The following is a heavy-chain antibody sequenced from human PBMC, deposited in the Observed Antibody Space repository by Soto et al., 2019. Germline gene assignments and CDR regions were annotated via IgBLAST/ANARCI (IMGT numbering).Heavy chain of an antibody. Sequence: QVQLQESGPGLVKPSETLFLTCTVSGDSVSSGNSYWSWVRQPPGKGLECIAYIYHTGIAFYNPSVKSRVTLSVDTSKNQFSLQLNSVTAAYTAIYYCARLSGDYYFDNWGQGTLVTVSS. CDR1: GDSVSSGNSY. V-gene: IGHV4-61*01. J-gene: IGHJ4*02. CDR3: ARLSGDYYFDN. D-gene: IGHD1-26*01. CDR2: IYHTGIA.